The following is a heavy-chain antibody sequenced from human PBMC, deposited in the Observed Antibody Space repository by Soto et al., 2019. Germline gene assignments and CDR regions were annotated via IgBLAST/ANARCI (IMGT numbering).Heavy chain of an antibody. Sequence: SGTLSLTCTVSGGSISSYYWSWIRQPPGKGLEWIGYIYYSGSTNYNPSLKSRVTISVDTSKNQFSLKLSSVTAADTAVYYCARENIVATIEYYHYYMDVWGKGTTVTGSS. D-gene: IGHD5-12*01. CDR3: ARENIVATIEYYHYYMDV. J-gene: IGHJ6*03. CDR1: GGSISSYY. CDR2: IYYSGST. V-gene: IGHV4-59*01.